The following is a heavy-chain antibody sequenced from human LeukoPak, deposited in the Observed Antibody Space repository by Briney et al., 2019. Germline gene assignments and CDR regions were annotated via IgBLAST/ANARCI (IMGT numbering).Heavy chain of an antibody. CDR2: IYWDDDK. V-gene: IGHV2-5*02. D-gene: IGHD2-2*01. CDR1: GFSLSTSGVG. CDR3: AHSSSLGYCSSTSRWNWFDP. J-gene: IGHJ5*02. Sequence: SGPTLVKPTQTLTLTCTFSGFSLSTSGVGVGWIRQPPGKALEWLALIYWDDDKRYSPSLKSRLTITKDTSKSQVVLTMTNMDPVDTATYYCAHSSSLGYCSSTSRWNWFDPWGQGTLVTVSS.